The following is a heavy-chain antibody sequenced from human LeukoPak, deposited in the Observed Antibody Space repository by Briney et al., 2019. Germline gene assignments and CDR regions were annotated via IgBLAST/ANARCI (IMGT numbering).Heavy chain of an antibody. D-gene: IGHD3-9*01. Sequence: GGSLRLSCAASGFTFSSYSMNWVRQAPGKGLEWVSYISSSTSTIYYADSVKGRFTISRDNAKNSLYLQMNSLRAEDTAVHYCARDTRYFDWLSPVGAFDIWGQGTMVTVSS. CDR1: GFTFSSYS. CDR2: ISSSTSTI. J-gene: IGHJ3*02. V-gene: IGHV3-48*01. CDR3: ARDTRYFDWLSPVGAFDI.